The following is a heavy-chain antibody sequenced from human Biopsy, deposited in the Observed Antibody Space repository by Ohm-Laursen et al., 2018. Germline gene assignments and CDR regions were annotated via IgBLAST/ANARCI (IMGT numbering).Heavy chain of an antibody. CDR3: ARDSSRRAREGGMDD. Sequence: GSLRLSCAASGFSVSSYDMNWVRQAPGKGLEWISYFSDTTSHIYAADSVRGRFTVARANAKNSLYLQLNSLRVEDTAVYYCARDSSRRAREGGMDDWGQGTTVTVSS. CDR2: FSDTTSHI. CDR1: GFSVSSYD. D-gene: IGHD6-6*01. J-gene: IGHJ6*02. V-gene: IGHV3-21*01.